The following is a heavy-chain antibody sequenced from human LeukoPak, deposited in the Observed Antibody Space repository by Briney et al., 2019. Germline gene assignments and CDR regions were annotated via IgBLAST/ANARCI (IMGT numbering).Heavy chain of an antibody. CDR1: GFTFSSYG. J-gene: IGHJ4*02. CDR3: AKESFWSPPYYFDY. V-gene: IGHV3-30*18. Sequence: GGSLRLSCAASGFTFSSYGMHWVRQAPGKGLEWVAVMSYDGSNKYYADSVKGRFTISRDNSKNTLYLQMNSLRAEDTAVYYCAKESFWSPPYYFDYWGQGTLVTVSS. D-gene: IGHD3-3*01. CDR2: MSYDGSNK.